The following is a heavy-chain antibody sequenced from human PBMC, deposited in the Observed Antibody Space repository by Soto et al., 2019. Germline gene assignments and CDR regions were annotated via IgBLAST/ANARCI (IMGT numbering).Heavy chain of an antibody. CDR1: GGTFSSYA. D-gene: IGHD3-10*01. Sequence: GASVKVSCKASGGTFSSYAISWVRQAPGQGLEWMGGIIPIFGTANYAQKFQGRVTITADESTSTAYMELSSLRSEDTAVYYCARSPYRGSGSYTSDYWGQGTLVTVSS. CDR2: IIPIFGTA. J-gene: IGHJ4*02. V-gene: IGHV1-69*13. CDR3: ARSPYRGSGSYTSDY.